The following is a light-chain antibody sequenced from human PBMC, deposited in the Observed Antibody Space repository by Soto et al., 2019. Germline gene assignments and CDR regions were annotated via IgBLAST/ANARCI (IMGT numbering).Light chain of an antibody. CDR2: EAS. J-gene: IGLJ3*02. V-gene: IGLV2-23*01. Sequence: QSALTQPASVSGSPGQSITISCTGTSSAVGGYILVSWYQQHPGRAPKLMIYEASKRPSGVSNRFSGSKSGVTASLTISGLQAEDEADYYCCSYAGNSLWVFGGGTQLTVL. CDR3: CSYAGNSLWV. CDR1: SSAVGGYIL.